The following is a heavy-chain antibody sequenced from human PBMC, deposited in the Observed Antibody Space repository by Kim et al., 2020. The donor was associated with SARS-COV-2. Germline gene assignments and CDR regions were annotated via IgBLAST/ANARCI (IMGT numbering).Heavy chain of an antibody. D-gene: IGHD3-22*01. CDR1: GFAVSSNY. CDR3: AKDDTSGPDY. Sequence: WPAAGFAVSSNYMSWSRRAPGKGLEWVSVIDSGGSTKYADSVKGRFTISRDNSNNTLYLQMNSLRAEDTAVYYCAKDDTSGPDYWGQGTLAT. CDR2: IDSGGST. J-gene: IGHJ4*02. V-gene: IGHV3-66*01.